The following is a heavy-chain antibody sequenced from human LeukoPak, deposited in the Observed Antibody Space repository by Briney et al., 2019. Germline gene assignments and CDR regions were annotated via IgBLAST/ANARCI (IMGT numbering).Heavy chain of an antibody. CDR1: GFTFSTYS. CDR3: ARDGRGAVAGFDY. CDR2: ISSSSSYI. V-gene: IGHV3-21*01. J-gene: IGHJ4*02. Sequence: PGGSLRLSCAASGFTFSTYSMNWVRQAPGKGLERVSSISSSSSYIYYADSVKGRFTISRDNAKNSLYLQMNSLRAEDMAVYYCARDGRGAVAGFDYWGQGTLVTVSS. D-gene: IGHD6-19*01.